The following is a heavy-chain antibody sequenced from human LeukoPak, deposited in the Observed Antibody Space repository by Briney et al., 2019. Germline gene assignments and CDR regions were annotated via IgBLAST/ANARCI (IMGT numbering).Heavy chain of an antibody. CDR1: GGSISSYY. V-gene: IGHV4-4*07. CDR3: ARDGSSSSVYYYYMDV. CDR2: IYTSGST. J-gene: IGHJ6*03. D-gene: IGHD6-6*01. Sequence: SETLSLTCTVSGGSISSYYWSWIRQPAGKGLEWIWRIYTSGSTNYNPSLKSRVTMSVDTSKNQFSLRLSSVTAADTAVYYCARDGSSSSVYYYYMDVWGKGTTVTVSS.